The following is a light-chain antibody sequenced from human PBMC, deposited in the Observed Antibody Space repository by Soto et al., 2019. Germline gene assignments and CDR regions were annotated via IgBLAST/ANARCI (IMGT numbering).Light chain of an antibody. J-gene: IGKJ1*01. CDR1: QSISTY. CDR3: QLYGASPKT. V-gene: IGKV1-5*03. CDR2: KAS. Sequence: DIQMTQSPSTLSASVGDRVTITCRASQSISTYLAWYQQKPGNAPKLLIYKASNLQSGVPSRFSGSGSGTEFTLTISRLEPEDFAVYYCQLYGASPKTFGQGTKVEIK.